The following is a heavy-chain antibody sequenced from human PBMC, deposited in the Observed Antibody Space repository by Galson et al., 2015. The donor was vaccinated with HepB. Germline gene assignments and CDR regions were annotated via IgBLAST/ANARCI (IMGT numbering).Heavy chain of an antibody. V-gene: IGHV3-13*04. CDR1: GFTFSSYD. J-gene: IGHJ4*02. Sequence: SLRLSCAASGFTFSSYDMHWVRQATGKGLEWVSAIGTAGDTYYPGSVKGRFTISRENAKNSLYLQMNSLRAGDTAVYYCARAAKTTQDQLWSPPDYWGQGTLVTVSS. D-gene: IGHD5-18*01. CDR2: IGTAGDT. CDR3: ARAAKTTQDQLWSPPDY.